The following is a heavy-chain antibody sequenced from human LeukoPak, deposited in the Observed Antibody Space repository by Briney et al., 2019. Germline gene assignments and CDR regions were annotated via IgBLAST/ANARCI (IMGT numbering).Heavy chain of an antibody. D-gene: IGHD2-2*01. CDR3: ARGAPPDIVVVPAATLWFDP. CDR1: GGSISSYY. CDR2: IYYSGST. V-gene: IGHV4-59*01. J-gene: IGHJ5*02. Sequence: PSETLSLTCTLSGGSISSYYWSWIRQPPGKGLEWIGYIYYSGSTNYNPSLKSRVTISVDTSKNQFSLKLSSVTAADTAVYYCARGAPPDIVVVPAATLWFDPWGQGTLVTVSS.